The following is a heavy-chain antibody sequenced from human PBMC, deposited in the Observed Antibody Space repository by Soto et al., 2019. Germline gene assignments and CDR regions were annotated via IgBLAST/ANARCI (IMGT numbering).Heavy chain of an antibody. J-gene: IGHJ4*02. CDR3: ARSSYYYDSSGLDY. CDR2: IYYSGST. V-gene: IGHV4-59*01. Sequence: SETLSLTCTVSGGSIISYYWSWIRQPPGKGLEWIGYIYYSGSTNYNPSLKSRVTISVDTSKNQFSLKLSSVTAADTAVYYCARSSYYYDSSGLDYWGQGTLVTVSS. D-gene: IGHD3-22*01. CDR1: GGSIISYY.